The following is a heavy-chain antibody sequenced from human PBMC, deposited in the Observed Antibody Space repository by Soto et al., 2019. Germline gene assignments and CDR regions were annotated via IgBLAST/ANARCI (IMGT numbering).Heavy chain of an antibody. Sequence: GGSLRLSCAASGFTFSSYGMHWVRQAPGKGLEWVAIISYNASDKSYADSVRGRFTISRDNSKSTLYLQMNSLRTEDTAVYYCAKEVPTNPLDSWGQGTPVTVSS. CDR1: GFTFSSYG. CDR2: ISYNASDK. J-gene: IGHJ4*02. V-gene: IGHV3-30*18. D-gene: IGHD5-12*01. CDR3: AKEVPTNPLDS.